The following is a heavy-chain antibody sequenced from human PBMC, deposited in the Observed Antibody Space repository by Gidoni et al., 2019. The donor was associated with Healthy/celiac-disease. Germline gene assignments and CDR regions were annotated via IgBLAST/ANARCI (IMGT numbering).Heavy chain of an antibody. J-gene: IGHJ4*02. CDR1: GFTVSSNY. V-gene: IGHV3-66*01. CDR2: IYSGGST. D-gene: IGHD3-10*01. Sequence: EVQLVESGGGLVQPGGSLRLSCAAAGFTVSSNYMSWVRQAPGKGLEWVSVIYSGGSTSYADSVKGRFTISRDKSKNTLYLQMNSLRAEDTAVYYCARDLYGSGGYWGQGTLVTVSS. CDR3: ARDLYGSGGY.